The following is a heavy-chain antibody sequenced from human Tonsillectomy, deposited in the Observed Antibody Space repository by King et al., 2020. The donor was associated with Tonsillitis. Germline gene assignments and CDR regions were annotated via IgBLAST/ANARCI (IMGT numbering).Heavy chain of an antibody. V-gene: IGHV3-20*04. CDR1: GFIFDDYG. Sequence: VQLVESGGGVARPGGSLRLSCAASGFIFDDYGMSWVRQAPGKGLEWVSGINWDGGSTGYADSVKGRFTISRDNAKNSLNLQMNSLRAEDTALYYCARDRKRYYDSSGYAVLDYFDYWGQGTLVTVSS. CDR3: ARDRKRYYDSSGYAVLDYFDY. J-gene: IGHJ4*02. D-gene: IGHD3-22*01. CDR2: INWDGGST.